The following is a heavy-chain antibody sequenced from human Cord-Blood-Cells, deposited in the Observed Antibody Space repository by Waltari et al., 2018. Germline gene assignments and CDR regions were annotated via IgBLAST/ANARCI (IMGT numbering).Heavy chain of an antibody. V-gene: IGHV4-39*01. D-gene: IGHD2-15*01. Sequence: QLQLQESGPGLVKPSETLSRTCTVSGGSISSSSYYWGWIRQPPGKGLEWIGSIYYSGSTYYNPSLKSRVTISVDTSKNQFSLKLSSVTAADTAVYYCARHADGYCSGGSCYYFDYWGQGTLVTVSS. CDR1: GGSISSSSYY. CDR2: IYYSGST. CDR3: ARHADGYCSGGSCYYFDY. J-gene: IGHJ4*02.